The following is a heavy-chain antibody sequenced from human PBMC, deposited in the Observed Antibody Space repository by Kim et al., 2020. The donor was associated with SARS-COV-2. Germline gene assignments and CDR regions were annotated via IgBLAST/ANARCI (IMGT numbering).Heavy chain of an antibody. J-gene: IGHJ4*02. CDR3: AKGRIAVAGTPMNY. V-gene: IGHV3-30*18. Sequence: LSLTCAASGFTFSSYGIHWVRQAPGKGLEWLAVISYDGSNKYYADSVKGRFTISRDNSKNTLYLQMNSLRAEDTAVYYCAKGRIAVAGTPMNYWGQGILVTVSS. CDR1: GFTFSSYG. D-gene: IGHD6-19*01. CDR2: ISYDGSNK.